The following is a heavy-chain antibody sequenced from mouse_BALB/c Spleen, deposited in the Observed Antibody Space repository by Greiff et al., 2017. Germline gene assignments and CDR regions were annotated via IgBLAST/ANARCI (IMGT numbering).Heavy chain of an antibody. CDR3: TWTDRYDSWFAY. J-gene: IGHJ3*01. CDR1: GYTFTSYW. CDR2: IYPSDSYT. V-gene: IGHV1-69*02. Sequence: VQLQQPGAELVRPGASVKLSCKASGYTFTSYWINWVKQRPGQGLEWIGNIYPSDSYTNYHQKFKDKATLTVDKSSSTAYMQLSSPTSADSAVYYCTWTDRYDSWFAYWGQGTLVTVSA. D-gene: IGHD2-14*01.